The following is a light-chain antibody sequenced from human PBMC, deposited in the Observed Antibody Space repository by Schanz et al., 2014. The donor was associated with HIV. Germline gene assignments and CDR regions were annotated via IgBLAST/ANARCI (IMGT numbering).Light chain of an antibody. CDR2: EVN. Sequence: QSALTQPPSASGSPGQSVTISCTGTSSDVGGYDYVSWYQQHPGKAPKRIIYEVNKRPSGVPDRFSGSKSGNTASLTVSGLQAEDEADYYCSSYAGSLIFVFGTGTKLTVL. V-gene: IGLV2-8*01. CDR3: SSYAGSLIFV. J-gene: IGLJ1*01. CDR1: SSDVGGYDY.